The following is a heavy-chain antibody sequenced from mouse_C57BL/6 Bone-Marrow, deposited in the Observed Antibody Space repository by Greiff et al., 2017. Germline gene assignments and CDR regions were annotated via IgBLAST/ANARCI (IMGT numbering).Heavy chain of an antibody. CDR1: GYTFTDYY. CDR3: ASLGYYFDY. J-gene: IGHJ2*01. Sequence: EVQLQQSGPVLVKPGASVKMSCKASGYTFTDYYMNWVKQSHGKSLEWIGVINPYNGGTSYNQKFKGKATLTVDKSSSTAYMELNSLTSEDSAFYYCASLGYYFDYWGQGTTLTGSS. V-gene: IGHV1-19*01. CDR2: INPYNGGT.